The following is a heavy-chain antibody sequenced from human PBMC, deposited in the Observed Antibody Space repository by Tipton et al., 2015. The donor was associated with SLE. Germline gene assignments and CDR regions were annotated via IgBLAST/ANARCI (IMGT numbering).Heavy chain of an antibody. V-gene: IGHV3-53*01. Sequence: GSLRLSCTASGFTFSNYGMHWVRQAPGKGLEWVSVIYSGGTTYYADSVKGRFTISRGNSKNTLYLQMNSLRAEDTAVYYCARDPRAGAAGGTGAFDIWGQGTMVTVSS. CDR3: ARDPRAGAAGGTGAFDI. J-gene: IGHJ3*02. D-gene: IGHD6-13*01. CDR1: GFTFSNYG. CDR2: IYSGGTT.